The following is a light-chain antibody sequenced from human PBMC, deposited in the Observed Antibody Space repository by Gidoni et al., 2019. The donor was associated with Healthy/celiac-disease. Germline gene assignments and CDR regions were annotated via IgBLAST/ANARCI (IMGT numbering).Light chain of an antibody. V-gene: IGLV2-8*01. CDR2: EVS. CDR1: SIDVGGYNY. J-gene: IGLJ1*01. CDR3: SSYAGSNNYV. Sequence: QSALTQPPSASGSTGQSFTISCTGASIDVGGYNYVSWYQQHPGKAPKLIIYEVSKRPSGVPDRFSGSKSGNTASLTVSGLQAEDEAYYYCSSYAGSNNYVFGTGTKVTVL.